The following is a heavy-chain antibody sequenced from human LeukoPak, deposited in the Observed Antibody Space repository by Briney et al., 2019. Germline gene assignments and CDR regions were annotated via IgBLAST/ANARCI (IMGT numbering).Heavy chain of an antibody. CDR3: ARHSSVLPFDY. D-gene: IGHD3-10*01. J-gene: IGHJ4*02. V-gene: IGHV4-39*01. CDR1: GGSLSTSSYY. CDR2: IYYSGST. Sequence: SETLSPTCTVSGGSLSTSSYYWGWIRQPPGKGLEWIGSIYYSGSTFYNPSLKSRVTIFVDTSRNQFSLKLSSVTAADTAVYYCARHSSVLPFDYWGQGTLVAVSS.